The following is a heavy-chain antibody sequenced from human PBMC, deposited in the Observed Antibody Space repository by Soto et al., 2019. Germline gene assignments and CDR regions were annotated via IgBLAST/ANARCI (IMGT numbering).Heavy chain of an antibody. CDR1: GFSLSTYG. Sequence: EVQLLESGGGLVQPGGSLRLSCAASGFSLSTYGMTWVRQAPGRGVEWVSAITGTGGSTYYVDSVKGRFTRYRDNSKNMLYLQVNSLRVEDTAVYYCARIRGYWYGLDVWGQGTTVTVAS. V-gene: IGHV3-23*01. CDR2: ITGTGGST. CDR3: ARIRGYWYGLDV. J-gene: IGHJ6*02.